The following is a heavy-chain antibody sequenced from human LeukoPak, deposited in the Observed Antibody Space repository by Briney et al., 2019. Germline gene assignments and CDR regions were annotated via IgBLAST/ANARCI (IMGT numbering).Heavy chain of an antibody. D-gene: IGHD5-18*01. Sequence: PSGTLSLTCAVYGGSFSGYYWSWIRQPPGRGLEWIGEINHSGSTNYNPSLKSRVTISVDTSKNQFSLKLSSVTAADTAVYYCARRVDTAMVIHYFDYWGQGTLVAVSS. V-gene: IGHV4-34*01. CDR1: GGSFSGYY. CDR2: INHSGST. J-gene: IGHJ4*02. CDR3: ARRVDTAMVIHYFDY.